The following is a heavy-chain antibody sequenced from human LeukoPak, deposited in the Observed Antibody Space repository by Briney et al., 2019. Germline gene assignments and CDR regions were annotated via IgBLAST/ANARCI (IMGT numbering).Heavy chain of an antibody. Sequence: GGSLRLSCAASGFTFSSYEMNWVRQAPGKGLEWVSYISSSGSTIYYADSVKGRFTISRDNAKNSLYLQMNSLRAEDTAVYYCARSGFGELSLFDYWGQGTLVTVSS. CDR2: ISSSGSTI. J-gene: IGHJ4*02. CDR3: ARSGFGELSLFDY. D-gene: IGHD3-10*01. CDR1: GFTFSSYE. V-gene: IGHV3-48*03.